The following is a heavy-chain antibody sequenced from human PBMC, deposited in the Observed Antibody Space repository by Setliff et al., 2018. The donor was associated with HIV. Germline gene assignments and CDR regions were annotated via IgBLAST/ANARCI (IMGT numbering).Heavy chain of an antibody. D-gene: IGHD3-22*01. J-gene: IGHJ4*02. CDR2: IKRKTDGGTT. CDR3: ARPNYYDSSGSFDY. Sequence: PGGSLRLSCAASGFTFSNAWMSWVRQAPGKGLEWVGRIKRKTDGGTTEYAAPVQGRFTISKDDSENTLYLQMNSLKTEDTAVYYCARPNYYDSSGSFDYWGQGTLVTVSS. CDR1: GFTFSNAW. V-gene: IGHV3-15*01.